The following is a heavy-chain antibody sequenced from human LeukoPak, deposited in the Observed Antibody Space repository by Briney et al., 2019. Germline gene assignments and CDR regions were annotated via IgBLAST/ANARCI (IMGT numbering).Heavy chain of an antibody. CDR1: GFTFSTYW. CDR3: VRQSTTLPTYGFDY. J-gene: IGHJ4*02. Sequence: GGSLRLSCVASGFTFSTYWMNWVRQAPGKGLVWVSRINIDGTSATYADPVKGRFTISRDNAKNTLYLQMNSLRAEDTAVYYCVRQSTTLPTYGFDYWGQGILVTVSS. V-gene: IGHV3-74*01. D-gene: IGHD4-17*01. CDR2: INIDGTSA.